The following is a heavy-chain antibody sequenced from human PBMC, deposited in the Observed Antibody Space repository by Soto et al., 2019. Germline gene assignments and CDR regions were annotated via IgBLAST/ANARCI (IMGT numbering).Heavy chain of an antibody. CDR1: GFTFTNHG. V-gene: IGHV3-33*01. Sequence: QMQLVESGGGVVQPGRSLRLSCAASGFTFTNHGMHWVRQAPGKGLEWVAVIWSDGNNRYYADSVKGRFTVSRDNSRNTLSLQMNRLRAEDTGVYYCARDYHYDSSGWIDFWGQGTLVTVSS. J-gene: IGHJ4*02. CDR2: IWSDGNNR. CDR3: ARDYHYDSSGWIDF. D-gene: IGHD3-22*01.